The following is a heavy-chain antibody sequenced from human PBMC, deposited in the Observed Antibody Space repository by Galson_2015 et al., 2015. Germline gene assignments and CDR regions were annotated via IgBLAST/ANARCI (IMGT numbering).Heavy chain of an antibody. Sequence: SLRLSCAASGFTFSLSAMGWVRQAPGKGLEWVSALSGSGTATYYTDSVKGRFTISRDTSKNTLYLQMNSLTAADTAVYFCAKGGDYDSWGRGTLVTVSS. CDR2: LSGSGTAT. J-gene: IGHJ5*01. CDR3: AKGGDYDS. CDR1: GFTFSLSA. V-gene: IGHV3-23*01. D-gene: IGHD4-17*01.